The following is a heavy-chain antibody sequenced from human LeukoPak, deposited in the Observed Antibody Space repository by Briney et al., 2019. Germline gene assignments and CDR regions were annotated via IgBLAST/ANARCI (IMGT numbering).Heavy chain of an antibody. CDR1: GYTFTGYH. CDR3: ARGGGIGGGTKLTKGFGGGGPTKRDPSNTHPYMGMGAGKLSAPVFFSGGGGGGGTWDSSLDY. D-gene: IGHD3-16*01. J-gene: IGHJ4*02. V-gene: IGHV1-2*02. CDR2: ISGGS. Sequence: ASVKVSCKASGYTFTGYHLHWVRQAPGQGLEWMGWISGGSNYAQKFQGRVTMTRDTSISTAYMELGRLRSDDTAFYYCARGGGIGGGTKLTKGFGGGGPTKRDPSNTHPYMGMGAGKLSAPVFFSGGGGGGGTWDSSLDYWGQGTLVTVSS.